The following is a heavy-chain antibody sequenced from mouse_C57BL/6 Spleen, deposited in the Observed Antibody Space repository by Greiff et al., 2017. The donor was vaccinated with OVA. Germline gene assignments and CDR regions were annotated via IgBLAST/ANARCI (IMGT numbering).Heavy chain of an antibody. CDR3: ARRGSSGSYLDY. CDR1: GYTFTDYN. Sequence: EVQLQESGPELVKPGASVKMSCKASGYTFTDYNMHWVKQSHGKSLEWIGYINPNNGGTSYNQKFKGKATLTVNKASSTADMELRSLTSEESAVYYCARRGSSGSYLDYWGQGTTLTVSS. J-gene: IGHJ2*01. V-gene: IGHV1-22*01. CDR2: INPNNGGT. D-gene: IGHD3-2*02.